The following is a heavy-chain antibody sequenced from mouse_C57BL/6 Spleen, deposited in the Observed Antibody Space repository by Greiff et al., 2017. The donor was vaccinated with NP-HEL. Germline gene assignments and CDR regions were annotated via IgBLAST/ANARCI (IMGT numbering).Heavy chain of an antibody. Sequence: VQLQQSGAELVKPGASVKLSCTASGFNIKDYYMHWVKQRTEQGLEWIGRIDPEDGETKYAPKFQGKATITAATSSHTSYLPLSILPSDSSAIFDCARGSKDVEGDMEDWGKGNTVTVAS. CDR1: GFNIKDYY. V-gene: IGHV14-2*01. J-gene: IGHJ4*01. CDR3: ARGSKDVEGDMED. D-gene: IGHD1-1*01. CDR2: IDPEDGET.